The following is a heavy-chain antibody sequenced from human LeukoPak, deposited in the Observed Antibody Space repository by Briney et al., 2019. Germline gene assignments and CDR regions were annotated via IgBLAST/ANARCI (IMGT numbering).Heavy chain of an antibody. J-gene: IGHJ3*02. CDR1: GFTFSRYA. V-gene: IGHV3-30-3*01. CDR3: ARMIAARTSRAAFDI. D-gene: IGHD6-6*01. CDR2: ISYDGSNK. Sequence: GRSLRLSCAASGFTFSRYAMHWVRQAPGKGLEWVAVISYDGSNKYYADSVKGRFTISRDNAKNSLYLQMNSLRAEDTAVYYCARMIAARTSRAAFDIWGQGTMVTVSS.